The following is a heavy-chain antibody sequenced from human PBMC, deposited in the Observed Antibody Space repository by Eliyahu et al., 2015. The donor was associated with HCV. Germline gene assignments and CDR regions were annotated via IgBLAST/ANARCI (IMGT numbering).Heavy chain of an antibody. CDR2: IGTAGDT. V-gene: IGHV3-13*01. Sequence: EVQLVESGGGLVQPGGSLRLSCXASGFTFSXXDMHWVPQTTGKGLEWVSAIGTAGDTYXSAXVKGRFTISRENAKNSLYLQMNSLRAGDTAVYYCARLWFGAFDVWGQGTVVTVSS. CDR1: GFTFSXXD. CDR3: ARLWFGAFDV. J-gene: IGHJ3*01. D-gene: IGHD3-10*01.